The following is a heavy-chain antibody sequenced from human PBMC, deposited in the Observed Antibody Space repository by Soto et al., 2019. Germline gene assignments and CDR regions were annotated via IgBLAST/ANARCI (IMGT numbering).Heavy chain of an antibody. Sequence: QVQLVQSGAEVKKPGSSVKVSCKASGGTFSSYAISWVRQAPGQGLEWRGGIIPIFGTAHYAQNFQGRVTITADESTSTAYMERSSLRSEDTAVYYCARAGYRYGLPLDYWGQGTLVTVSS. CDR1: GGTFSSYA. CDR3: ARAGYRYGLPLDY. J-gene: IGHJ4*02. V-gene: IGHV1-69*01. CDR2: IIPIFGTA. D-gene: IGHD5-18*01.